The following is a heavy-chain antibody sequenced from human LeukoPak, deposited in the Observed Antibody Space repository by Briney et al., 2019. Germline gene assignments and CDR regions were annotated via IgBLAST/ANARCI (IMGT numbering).Heavy chain of an antibody. CDR2: IYYSGST. D-gene: IGHD4-17*01. Sequence: SETLSLTCTVSGGSISSYYWSWIRQPPGKGLEWIGYIYYSGSTNYNPSLKSRVTISVDTSKNQFSLKLSSMTAADTAVYYCALLRRQLYYFDYWGQGTLVTVSS. V-gene: IGHV4-59*01. J-gene: IGHJ4*02. CDR1: GGSISSYY. CDR3: ALLRRQLYYFDY.